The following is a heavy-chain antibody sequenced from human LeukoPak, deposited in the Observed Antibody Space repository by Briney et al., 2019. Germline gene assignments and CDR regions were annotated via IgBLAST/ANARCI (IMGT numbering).Heavy chain of an antibody. CDR3: AREVSGATIFGVVGYYYYYMDV. CDR2: ISAYNGNT. D-gene: IGHD3-3*01. J-gene: IGHJ6*03. Sequence: GASVKVSCKASGYTFTSYGISWVRQAPGQGLEWMGWISAYNGNTNYAQKLQGRVTMTTDTSTSTAYMELRSLRSDDTAVYYCAREVSGATIFGVVGYYYYYMDVWGKGTTVTVSS. CDR1: GYTFTSYG. V-gene: IGHV1-18*01.